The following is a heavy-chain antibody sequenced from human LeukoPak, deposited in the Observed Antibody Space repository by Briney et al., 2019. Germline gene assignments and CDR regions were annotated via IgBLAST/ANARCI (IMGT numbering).Heavy chain of an antibody. J-gene: IGHJ6*03. Sequence: PGGSLRLSCAASGFTFSGSAMHWVRQASGKGLELVGRIRSKANSYATAYAASVKGRFTISRDDSKNTAYLQMNSLKTEDTAVYYCTRRIVEGYCSSTSCPNYYYYYMDVWGKGTTVTVSS. V-gene: IGHV3-73*01. CDR3: TRRIVEGYCSSTSCPNYYYYYMDV. CDR1: GFTFSGSA. D-gene: IGHD2-2*01. CDR2: IRSKANSYAT.